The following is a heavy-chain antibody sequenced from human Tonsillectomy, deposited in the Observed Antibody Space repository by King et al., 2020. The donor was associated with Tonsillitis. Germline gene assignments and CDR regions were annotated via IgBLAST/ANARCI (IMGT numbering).Heavy chain of an antibody. CDR2: IYYSGST. CDR1: NGSISSSSYY. Sequence: QLQLQESGPGLVKPSETLSLTCTVSNGSISSSSYYWGWIRQPPGKGLEWLGSIYYSGSTYYNPSLKSRVTVSVDTSKNQFSLNLTSVTAADTAVYYCVEGYYYFHHFGQGTLVTVSS. J-gene: IGHJ1*01. V-gene: IGHV4-39*01. CDR3: VEGYYYFHH. D-gene: IGHD1-26*01.